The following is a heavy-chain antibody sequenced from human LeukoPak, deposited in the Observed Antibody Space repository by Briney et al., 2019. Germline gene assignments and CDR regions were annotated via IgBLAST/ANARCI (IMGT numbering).Heavy chain of an antibody. D-gene: IGHD2-15*01. Sequence: PGRSLRLSCAASGFTFSSYAMHWVRQAPGKGLEWVAVISYDGSTKRYPDSVKGRFTISRDNSKNTLYLQMNSLRAEDTAVYYCAKDRYCSGGSCYYDAFDIWGQGTMVTVSS. V-gene: IGHV3-30*04. J-gene: IGHJ3*02. CDR3: AKDRYCSGGSCYYDAFDI. CDR2: ISYDGSTK. CDR1: GFTFSSYA.